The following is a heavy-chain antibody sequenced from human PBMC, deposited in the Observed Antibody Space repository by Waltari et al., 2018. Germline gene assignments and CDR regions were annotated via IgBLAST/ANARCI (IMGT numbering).Heavy chain of an antibody. CDR1: GYTFTGYY. CDR3: AREGAPHQLNGGRYYYYYYMDV. Sequence: QVQLVQSGAEVKKPGASVKVSCKASGYTFTGYYMHWVRQAPGHGLEWMGWINPNSGGTNYAQKLQGRVTMTRDTSISTAYMELSRLRSDDTAVYYCAREGAPHQLNGGRYYYYYYMDVWGKGTTVTISS. V-gene: IGHV1-2*02. CDR2: INPNSGGT. J-gene: IGHJ6*03. D-gene: IGHD2-2*01.